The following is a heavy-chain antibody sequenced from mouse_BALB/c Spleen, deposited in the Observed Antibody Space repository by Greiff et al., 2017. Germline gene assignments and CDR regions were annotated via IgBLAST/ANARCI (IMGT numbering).Heavy chain of an antibody. J-gene: IGHJ2*01. Sequence: EVKLVESGPSLVKPSQTLSLTCSVTGDSFTSGYWNWIRKFPGNKLEYMGYISYSGSTYYNPSLKSRISITRDTSKNQYYLQLNSVTTEDTATYYCARWGNYGSSYVFDYWGQGTTLTVSS. V-gene: IGHV3-8*02. CDR3: ARWGNYGSSYVFDY. CDR1: GDSFTSGY. D-gene: IGHD1-1*01. CDR2: ISYSGST.